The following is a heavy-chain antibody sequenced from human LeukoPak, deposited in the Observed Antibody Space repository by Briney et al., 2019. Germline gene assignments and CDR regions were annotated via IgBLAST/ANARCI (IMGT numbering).Heavy chain of an antibody. CDR2: ISGSGGGK. J-gene: IGHJ4*02. CDR1: GFTFRTYA. V-gene: IGHV3-23*01. CDR3: AKSALTSGPEN. Sequence: GGSLRLSCVASGFTFRTYAMSWVRQAPGKGLEWVSTISGSGGGKYYADSVKGRFTISRDNSKNTLYLQMNSLGAEDTAVDYCAKSALTSGPENWGQGTLVTVSS. D-gene: IGHD5-12*01.